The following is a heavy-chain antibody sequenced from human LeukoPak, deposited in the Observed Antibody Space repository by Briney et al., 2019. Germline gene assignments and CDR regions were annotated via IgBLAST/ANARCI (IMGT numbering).Heavy chain of an antibody. J-gene: IGHJ4*02. CDR3: AKDGGSYQFDY. CDR1: GFTFSNYG. Sequence: GGSLRLSCAASGFTFSNYGMSWVRQAPGKGLEWVSAISGSGGSTYYADSVKGRFTISRDNSKNTLYLQMNSLRVEDTAVYFYAKDGGSYQFDYWGQGTLVTVSS. D-gene: IGHD1-26*01. CDR2: ISGSGGST. V-gene: IGHV3-23*01.